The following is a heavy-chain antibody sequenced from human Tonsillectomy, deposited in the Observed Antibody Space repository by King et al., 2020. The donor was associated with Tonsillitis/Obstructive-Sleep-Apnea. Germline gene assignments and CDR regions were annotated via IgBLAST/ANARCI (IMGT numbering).Heavy chain of an antibody. CDR2: LSDSGCST. V-gene: IGHV3-23*04. D-gene: IGHD3-10*02. Sequence: VQLVESGGGLVQPGGSLRLSCAASGFTFSNFAMTWVRQAPGKVLELGSGLSDSGCSTYYADSVKGRFTISRDNSKSTLDLQMNSLRSEDTAVYYCANVRNWNYLNYWGQGTLVTVSS. CDR1: GFTFSNFA. CDR3: ANVRNWNYLNY. J-gene: IGHJ4*02.